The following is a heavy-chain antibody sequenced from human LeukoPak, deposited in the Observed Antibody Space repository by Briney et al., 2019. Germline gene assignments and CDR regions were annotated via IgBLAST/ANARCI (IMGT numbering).Heavy chain of an antibody. Sequence: PSETLPLTCAVYGGSFSGYYWSWIRQPPGKGLEWIGRIYTSGSTNYSPSLKSRVTMSVDTSKNQFSLKLSSVTAADTAVYYCARDRYCSGGSCYSWFDPWGQGTLVTVSS. J-gene: IGHJ5*02. V-gene: IGHV4-59*10. CDR1: GGSFSGYY. CDR2: IYTSGST. CDR3: ARDRYCSGGSCYSWFDP. D-gene: IGHD2-15*01.